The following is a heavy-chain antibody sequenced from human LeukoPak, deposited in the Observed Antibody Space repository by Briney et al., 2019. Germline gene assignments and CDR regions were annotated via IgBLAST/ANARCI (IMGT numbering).Heavy chain of an antibody. CDR3: ACGVVPAALIDY. D-gene: IGHD2-2*01. V-gene: IGHV4-59*08. CDR2: IYYSGST. Sequence: SETLSLTCTVSGGSINSYYWSWIRQPPGKGLEWIGYIYYSGSTNYNPSLKSRVTISVDTSKNQFSLKLSSVTAADTAVYYCACGVVPAALIDYWGQGTLVTVSS. J-gene: IGHJ4*02. CDR1: GGSINSYY.